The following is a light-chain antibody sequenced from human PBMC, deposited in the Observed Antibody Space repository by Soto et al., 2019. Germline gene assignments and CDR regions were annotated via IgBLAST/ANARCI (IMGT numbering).Light chain of an antibody. V-gene: IGKV3D-7*01. CDR1: QSVSSSY. CDR2: GAS. Sequence: PGERVTLSCRASQSVSSSYLTWYQHKPGQAPRLLIYGASTRATSIPARFSGSGSGADFTLTICGLQPEDFAAYYCQQDYNLPPYTFGQGTKLEIK. CDR3: QQDYNLPPYT. J-gene: IGKJ2*01.